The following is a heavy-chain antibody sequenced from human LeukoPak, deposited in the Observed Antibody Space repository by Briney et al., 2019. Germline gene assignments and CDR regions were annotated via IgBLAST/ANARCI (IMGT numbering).Heavy chain of an antibody. V-gene: IGHV4-59*01. CDR1: GGSISSFY. CDR3: ARGTQLWLPTNWFDP. CDR2: IYNSGST. D-gene: IGHD5-18*01. Sequence: SETLSLTCTVSGGSISSFYWSWIRQPPGKGLEYIGYIYNSGSTNYSPSLKSRVIISVDTSKNQFSLKLSSVTAADTAVYYCARGTQLWLPTNWFDPWGQGTLVTVSS. J-gene: IGHJ5*02.